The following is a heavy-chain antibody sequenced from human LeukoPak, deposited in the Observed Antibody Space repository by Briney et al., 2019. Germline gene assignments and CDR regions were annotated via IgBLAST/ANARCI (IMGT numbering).Heavy chain of an antibody. V-gene: IGHV3-30*02. J-gene: IGHJ4*02. CDR2: IRYDGSNK. CDR3: AKDSLLAARRWYYFDY. CDR1: GFTFSSYG. Sequence: GGSLRLSCAASGFTFSSYGMHWVRQAPGKGLEWVAFIRYDGSNKYYADSVKGRFTISRDNSKNTLYLQMNSRRAEDTAVYYCAKDSLLAARRWYYFDYWGQGTLVTVSS. D-gene: IGHD6-6*01.